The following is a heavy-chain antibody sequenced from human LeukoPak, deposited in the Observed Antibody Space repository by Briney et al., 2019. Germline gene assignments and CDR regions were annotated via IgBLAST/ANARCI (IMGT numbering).Heavy chain of an antibody. D-gene: IGHD3-22*01. J-gene: IGHJ4*02. CDR2: ISDSSTTI. V-gene: IGHV3-48*01. CDR1: GFTFSSYN. Sequence: QAGGSLRLSCAASGFTFSSYNMNWVRQAPGKGLEWVSYISDSSTTIYYADSVKGRFTISRDNAKNSLYLQMNSLRAEDAAVYYCAGTDSSGYYGDYWGQGTLVTVSS. CDR3: AGTDSSGYYGDY.